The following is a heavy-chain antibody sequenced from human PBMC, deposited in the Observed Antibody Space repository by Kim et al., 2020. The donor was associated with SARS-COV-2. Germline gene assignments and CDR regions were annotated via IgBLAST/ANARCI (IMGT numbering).Heavy chain of an antibody. Sequence: RYSPSSPGQVTISADKSISTAYLQWSSLKASDTAMYYCARSYDSSCYHDYWGQGTLVTVSS. J-gene: IGHJ4*02. V-gene: IGHV5-51*01. D-gene: IGHD3-22*01. CDR3: ARSYDSSCYHDY.